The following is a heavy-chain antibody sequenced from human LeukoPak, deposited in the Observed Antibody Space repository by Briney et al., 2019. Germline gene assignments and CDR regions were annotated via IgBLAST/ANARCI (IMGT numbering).Heavy chain of an antibody. D-gene: IGHD3-16*01. Sequence: SETLSLTCTVSGYSISSGYYWGWIRQPPGQGLEWIGSIYHSGSTYYNPSLKSRVTISVDTSKNQFSLKLSSVTAADTAVYYCARAPSGGLGAFDIWGQGTMVTVSS. J-gene: IGHJ3*02. V-gene: IGHV4-38-2*02. CDR3: ARAPSGGLGAFDI. CDR2: IYHSGST. CDR1: GYSISSGYY.